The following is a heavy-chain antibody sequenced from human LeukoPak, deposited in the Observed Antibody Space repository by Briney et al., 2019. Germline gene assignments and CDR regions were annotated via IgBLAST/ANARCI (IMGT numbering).Heavy chain of an antibody. J-gene: IGHJ3*02. V-gene: IGHV4-59*08. CDR1: GGSISSYY. CDR2: IYYSGST. CDR3: ARQELTGDPDDFFDI. D-gene: IGHD7-27*01. Sequence: PSETLSLTCTVSGGSISSYYWSWIRQPPGKGLEWIGYIYYSGSTNYNPSLKSRVTISVDTSKNQFSLKLSSVTAADTAVYYCARQELTGDPDDFFDIGGQGTMVPVSA.